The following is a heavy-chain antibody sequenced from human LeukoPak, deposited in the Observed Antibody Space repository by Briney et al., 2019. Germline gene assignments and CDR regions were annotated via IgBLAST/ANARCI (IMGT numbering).Heavy chain of an antibody. CDR2: IYYSGST. J-gene: IGHJ3*02. D-gene: IGHD3-22*01. CDR3: ARDRHFYDSSGYSIPADAFDI. Sequence: SETLSLTCAVYGGSFSGYYWSWIRQPPGKGLEWIGSIYYSGSTYYNPSLKSRVTISVDTSKNQFSLKLSSVTAADTAVYYCARDRHFYDSSGYSIPADAFDIWGQGTMVTVSS. V-gene: IGHV4-34*01. CDR1: GGSFSGYY.